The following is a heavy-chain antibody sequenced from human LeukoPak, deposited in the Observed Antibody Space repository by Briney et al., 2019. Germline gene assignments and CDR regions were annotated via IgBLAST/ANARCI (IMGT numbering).Heavy chain of an antibody. J-gene: IGHJ4*02. CDR1: GFTFSSYA. V-gene: IGHV3-30-3*01. CDR3: ARNGGRWTMVRGDGFYFDY. CDR2: ISYDGSNK. D-gene: IGHD3-10*01. Sequence: PGGSLRLSCAASGFTFSSYAMHWVRQAPGKGLEWVAVISYDGSNKYYADSVKGRFTISRDNSKNTLYLQMNSLRPEDTAVYYCARNGGRWTMVRGDGFYFDYWGQGTLVTVSS.